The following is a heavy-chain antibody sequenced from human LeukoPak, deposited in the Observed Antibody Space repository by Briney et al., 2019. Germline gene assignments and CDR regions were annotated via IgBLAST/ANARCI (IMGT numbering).Heavy chain of an antibody. CDR2: ISYDGSNK. CDR3: ASRDQSCSGSRCYPIDY. J-gene: IGHJ4*02. D-gene: IGHD2-15*01. V-gene: IGHV3-30-3*01. Sequence: PGGSLRLSCAASGFTFSSYAMHWVRQASGKGLEWVAVISYDGSNKYYADSVKGRFTISRDNAKNTLYLQMNSLRAEDTAVYYCASRDQSCSGSRCYPIDYWGQGTLVTVSS. CDR1: GFTFSSYA.